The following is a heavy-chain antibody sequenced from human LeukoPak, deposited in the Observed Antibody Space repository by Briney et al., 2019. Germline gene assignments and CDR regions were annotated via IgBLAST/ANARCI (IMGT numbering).Heavy chain of an antibody. D-gene: IGHD6-6*01. V-gene: IGHV4-38-2*02. J-gene: IGHJ4*02. CDR3: ARGSIAARLDY. CDR2: IHFSGAS. CDR1: GYSISSGFD. Sequence: SETLSLICSVSGYSISSGFDWGWIRQSPQKGLEWIASIHFSGASYYNPSLKSRVTISVDTSKNQFSLKLSSVTAADTAVYYCARGSIAARLDYWGQGTLVTVSS.